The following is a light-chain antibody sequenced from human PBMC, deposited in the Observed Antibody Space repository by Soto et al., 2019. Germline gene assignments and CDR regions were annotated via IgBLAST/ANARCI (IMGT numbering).Light chain of an antibody. CDR2: NDS. J-gene: IGLJ1*01. V-gene: IGLV3-1*01. CDR1: KLGDKF. CDR3: QAWDSATGGG. Sequence: SYELTQPPSVSASAGQTTSITCSGDKLGDKFASWYQQKPGLSPVLVIYNDSKRPSGIPDRFSGSNSGNTATLTISGTQTVDEADYYCQAWDSATGGGFGPGTKVTVL.